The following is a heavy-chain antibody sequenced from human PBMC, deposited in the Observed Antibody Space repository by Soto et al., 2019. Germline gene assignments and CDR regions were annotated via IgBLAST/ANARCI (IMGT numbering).Heavy chain of an antibody. CDR1: GFTFSTSD. D-gene: IGHD3-16*01. CDR3: AKLVDKSLDDF. J-gene: IGHJ4*02. Sequence: GGSLRLSCVASGFTFSTSDMHWVRQAPGQGLEWVAVVSYDERNIYYADSVKGRFSVSRDNSKNTLFLHMNSLRAEDTAVYFCAKLVDKSLDDFWGQGALVTVSS. CDR2: VSYDERNI. V-gene: IGHV3-30*18.